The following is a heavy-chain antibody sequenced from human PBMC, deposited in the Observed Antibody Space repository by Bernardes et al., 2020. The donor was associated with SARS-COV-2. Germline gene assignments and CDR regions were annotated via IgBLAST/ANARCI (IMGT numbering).Heavy chain of an antibody. CDR2: IWYDGSNK. D-gene: IGHD4-17*01. CDR3: GRVDYGDYRGVWDY. CDR1: GFTFNNYG. J-gene: IGHJ4*02. Sequence: GGSLRLSCAASGFTFNNYGMHWVRQAPGKGLEWVALIWYDGSNKYYADSVKGRFTISRDNSKNTVFLQMNNLRGEDTAVYYCGRVDYGDYRGVWDYWGQGTLVTVSS. V-gene: IGHV3-33*01.